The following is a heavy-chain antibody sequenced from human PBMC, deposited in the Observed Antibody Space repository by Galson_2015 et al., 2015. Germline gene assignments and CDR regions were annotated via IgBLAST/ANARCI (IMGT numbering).Heavy chain of an antibody. D-gene: IGHD3-22*01. J-gene: IGHJ4*02. V-gene: IGHV3-30-3*01. CDR1: GFPFRSYA. Sequence: LRLSCAASGFPFRSYAMHWVRQAPGPGLEWVAVISYDGSNKYYADSVKGRFTISRDNSKNTLYLQMNSLRAEDTAVYYCARDQYDSSGYYGYWGQGTLVTVSS. CDR3: ARDQYDSSGYYGY. CDR2: ISYDGSNK.